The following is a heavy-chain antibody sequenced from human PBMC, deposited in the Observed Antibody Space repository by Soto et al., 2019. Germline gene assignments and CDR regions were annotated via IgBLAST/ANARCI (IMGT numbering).Heavy chain of an antibody. D-gene: IGHD3-10*01. Sequence: QVQLVQSGAEVRKPGASVMVSCKASGYTLTTYTMHWVRQAPGQRLEWMGWINAGDGYTKYSQSFQGRDNITRDTSASTAYMVLSSLRSEATAVYYCARGNGSGSYYFDYWGQGTLVTVSS. V-gene: IGHV1-3*01. CDR2: INAGDGYT. CDR1: GYTLTTYT. J-gene: IGHJ4*02. CDR3: ARGNGSGSYYFDY.